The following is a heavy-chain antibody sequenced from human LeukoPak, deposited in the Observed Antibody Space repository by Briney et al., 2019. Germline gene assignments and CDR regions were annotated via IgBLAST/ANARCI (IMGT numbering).Heavy chain of an antibody. CDR3: AREQSGTRGWYTVDY. CDR1: VFSFSAYA. J-gene: IGHJ4*02. V-gene: IGHV3-23*01. D-gene: IGHD6-19*01. Sequence: GGSLRLSCVASVFSFSAYAITWVCQAPGKGMEWVSAIRGNSERTYYADSVRGRFTISRDNSKDTSYLQISSLRVEDTAVYYCAREQSGTRGWYTVDYWGQGTLVAVSS. CDR2: IRGNSERT.